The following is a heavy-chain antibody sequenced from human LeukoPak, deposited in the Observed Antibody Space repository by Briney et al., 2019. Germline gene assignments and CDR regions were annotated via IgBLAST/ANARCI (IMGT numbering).Heavy chain of an antibody. CDR2: ISAYNGNT. Sequence: GASVKVSCKASGYIFTSYGISWVRQAPGQGLEWMGWISAYNGNTNYTQKLQGRVTMSTDTSTSTAYMELRSLRSDDTAVYYCASEERRNWFDPWGQGTLVTVSS. J-gene: IGHJ5*02. CDR1: GYIFTSYG. V-gene: IGHV1-18*01. CDR3: ASEERRNWFDP. D-gene: IGHD1-1*01.